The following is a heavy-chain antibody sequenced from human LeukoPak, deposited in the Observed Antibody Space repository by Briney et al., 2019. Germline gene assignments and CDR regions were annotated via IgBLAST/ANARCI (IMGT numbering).Heavy chain of an antibody. D-gene: IGHD2-2*01. V-gene: IGHV3-21*01. J-gene: IGHJ5*02. Sequence: GSLRLSCAASGFTFSSYSMNWVRQAPGKGLEWVSSISSSSSYIYYADSVKGRFTISRDNAKNSLYLQMNSLRAEDTAVYYCARDPLGYCSSTSCYASWFDPWGQGTLVTVSS. CDR1: GFTFSSYS. CDR3: ARDPLGYCSSTSCYASWFDP. CDR2: ISSSSSYI.